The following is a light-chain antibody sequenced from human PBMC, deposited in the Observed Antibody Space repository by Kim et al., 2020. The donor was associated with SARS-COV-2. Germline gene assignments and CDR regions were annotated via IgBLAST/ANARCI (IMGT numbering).Light chain of an antibody. Sequence: SYELTQPPSVSVALGQTTTIICGGNNIEKNNVHWYQQKPGQAPVLVMYRDINRPSGIPERFSGSNSGNAATLTISTAQAGDEADYYCQVWDTTAVFGGGTQLTVL. J-gene: IGLJ2*01. V-gene: IGLV3-9*01. CDR3: QVWDTTAV. CDR1: NIEKNN. CDR2: RDI.